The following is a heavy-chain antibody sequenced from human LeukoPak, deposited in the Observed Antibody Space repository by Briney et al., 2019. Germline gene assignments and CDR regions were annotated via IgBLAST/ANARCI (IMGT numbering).Heavy chain of an antibody. V-gene: IGHV3-48*04. CDR1: GFTFSSYA. CDR3: ARSDYQNFLRL. CDR2: ISSSGSTI. J-gene: IGHJ4*02. Sequence: GGSLRLSCAASGFTFSSYAMSWVRQAPGKGLEWVSYISSSGSTIYYADSVKGRFTISRDNAKNSLYLQMNSLRAEDTAVYYCARSDYQNFLRLWGQGTLVTVSS. D-gene: IGHD4/OR15-4a*01.